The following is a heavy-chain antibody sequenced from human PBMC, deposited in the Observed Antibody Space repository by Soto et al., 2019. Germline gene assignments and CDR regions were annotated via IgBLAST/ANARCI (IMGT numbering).Heavy chain of an antibody. CDR2: IYYSGST. CDR3: ARNMATIGQDNYYYGVDV. J-gene: IGHJ6*02. D-gene: IGHD5-12*01. CDR1: VGSIISGGYY. Sequence: SETLSLTCTVSVGSIISGGYYWSWIRQHPGKGLEWIGYIYYSGSTYYNPSLKSRVTISVDTSKNQFSLKLSSVTAADTAVYYCARNMATIGQDNYYYGVDVWGQGTTVTVSS. V-gene: IGHV4-31*03.